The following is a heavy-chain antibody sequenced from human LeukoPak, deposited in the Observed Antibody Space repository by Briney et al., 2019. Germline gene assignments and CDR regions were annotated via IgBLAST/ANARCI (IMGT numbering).Heavy chain of an antibody. D-gene: IGHD3-10*01. CDR3: TTAGLTMVRVGALDY. V-gene: IGHV3-15*01. CDR1: GFTFRNAW. Sequence: GGSLRLSCAGSGFTFRNAWMSWVRQGPGKGLEWVGRIKSKSDGGTTDYAAPVKGRFTISRDDSKNTLYIHMNSLKTEDTALYFCTTAGLTMVRVGALDYWGQGTLVTVSS. CDR2: IKSKSDGGTT. J-gene: IGHJ4*02.